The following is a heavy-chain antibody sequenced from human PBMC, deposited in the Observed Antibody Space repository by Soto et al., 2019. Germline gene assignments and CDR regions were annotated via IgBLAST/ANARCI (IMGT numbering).Heavy chain of an antibody. CDR3: ARPDCSGGSCYATSFDY. V-gene: IGHV1-69*01. Sequence: QVQLVQSGAEVQKPGSSVMVSCKASGGTFSSYAISWVRQAPGQGLEWMGGIIPIFGTANYAQKFQGRVTITADESTSTAYMELSSLRSEDTAVYYCARPDCSGGSCYATSFDYWGQGTLVTVSS. J-gene: IGHJ4*02. CDR1: GGTFSSYA. D-gene: IGHD2-15*01. CDR2: IIPIFGTA.